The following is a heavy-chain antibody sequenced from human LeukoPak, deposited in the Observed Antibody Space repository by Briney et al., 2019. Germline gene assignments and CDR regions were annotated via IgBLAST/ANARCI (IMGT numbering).Heavy chain of an antibody. Sequence: PGRSLRLSCAASGFTFSSYGMHWVRQAPGKGLEWVAVIWYDGSNKYYADSVKGRFTISRDNSKNTLYLQMNSLRAEDTAVYYCARPIAVAGTEAGYWGQGTLVTVSS. J-gene: IGHJ4*02. CDR2: IWYDGSNK. D-gene: IGHD6-19*01. CDR3: ARPIAVAGTEAGY. CDR1: GFTFSSYG. V-gene: IGHV3-33*01.